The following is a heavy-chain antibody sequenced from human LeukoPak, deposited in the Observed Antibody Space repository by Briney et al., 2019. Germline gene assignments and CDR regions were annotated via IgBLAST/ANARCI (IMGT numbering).Heavy chain of an antibody. V-gene: IGHV3-33*01. CDR3: AREGRRTIGLAYYYYGMGV. CDR1: GFTFSSYG. Sequence: GRSLRLSCAASGFTFSSYGMHWVRQAPGKGLEWVAVIWYDGSNKYYADSVKGRFTISRDNSKNTLYLQMNSLRAEDTAVYYCAREGRRTIGLAYYYYGMGVWGQGTTVTVSS. D-gene: IGHD1-1*01. J-gene: IGHJ6*02. CDR2: IWYDGSNK.